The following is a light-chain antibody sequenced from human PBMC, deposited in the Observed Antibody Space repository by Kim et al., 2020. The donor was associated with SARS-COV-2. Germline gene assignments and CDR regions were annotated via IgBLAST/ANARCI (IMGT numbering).Light chain of an antibody. CDR2: GKY. V-gene: IGLV3-19*01. Sequence: SSELTQDPAVSVALGQTVRITCQGDSLRSYYATWYQQRPGQAPILVLFGKYNRPSGIPDRFSGSGSGNTASLTITGAQAEDEADYYCNSRDSSGDHVIFG. CDR1: SLRSYY. J-gene: IGLJ2*01. CDR3: NSRDSSGDHVI.